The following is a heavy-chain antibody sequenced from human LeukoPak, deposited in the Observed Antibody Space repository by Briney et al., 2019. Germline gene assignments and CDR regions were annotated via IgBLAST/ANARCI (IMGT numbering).Heavy chain of an antibody. CDR1: GFTFSSYA. CDR3: AKDGAFDYGDYGWFDP. D-gene: IGHD4-17*01. Sequence: GGSLRLSCAASGFTFSSYAMSWVRQAPGKGLEWVSAISGSGGSTYYADSVKGRFTISRDSSKNTLYLQMNSLRAEDTAVHYCAKDGAFDYGDYGWFDPWGQGTLVTVSS. J-gene: IGHJ5*02. V-gene: IGHV3-23*01. CDR2: ISGSGGST.